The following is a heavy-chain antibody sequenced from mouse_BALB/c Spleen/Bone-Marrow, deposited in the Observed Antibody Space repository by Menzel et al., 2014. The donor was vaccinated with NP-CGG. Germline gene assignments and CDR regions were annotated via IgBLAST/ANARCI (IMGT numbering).Heavy chain of an antibody. CDR2: INPYNDGT. D-gene: IGHD2-10*01. Sequence: VQLKQSGPELVKPGASVKMSCKASGYTFTSYVMHWVKQKPGQGLEWIGYINPYNDGTKYNEKFKGKATLTSDKSSSTAYMERSSLTSEDSAVYYCARMEGSPTAVYYAMDYWGQGTSVTVSS. V-gene: IGHV1-14*01. J-gene: IGHJ4*01. CDR1: GYTFTSYV. CDR3: ARMEGSPTAVYYAMDY.